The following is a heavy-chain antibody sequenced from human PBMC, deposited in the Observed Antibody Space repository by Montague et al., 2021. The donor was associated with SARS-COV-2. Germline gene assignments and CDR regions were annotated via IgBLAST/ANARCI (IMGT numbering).Heavy chain of an antibody. CDR1: DFSFTSDS. D-gene: IGHD6-13*01. CDR2: ISNDGTNQ. J-gene: IGHJ4*02. V-gene: IGHV3-30*04. Sequence: SLRLSCAASDFSFTSDSMHWVRQAPDRGLEWVAAISNDGTNQYHVDSVEGRFSVSRDISKNTVFLQMDSLRPDDSAVYYCVRGGQQPLWGQGTLVTVSS. CDR3: VRGGQQPL.